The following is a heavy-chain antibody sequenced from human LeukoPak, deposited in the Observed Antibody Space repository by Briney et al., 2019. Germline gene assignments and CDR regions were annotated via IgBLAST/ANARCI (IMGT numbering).Heavy chain of an antibody. CDR1: GGSFSGYY. J-gene: IGHJ4*02. CDR3: AGGTITTVTYYFDY. D-gene: IGHD4-17*01. V-gene: IGHV4-34*01. Sequence: SETLSLTCAVYGGSFSGYYWSWIRQPPGKGLEWIGEINHSGSTNYNPSLKSRVTISVDTSKNQFSLKLSSVTAADTAVYYCAGGTITTVTYYFDYWGQGTLVTVSS. CDR2: INHSGST.